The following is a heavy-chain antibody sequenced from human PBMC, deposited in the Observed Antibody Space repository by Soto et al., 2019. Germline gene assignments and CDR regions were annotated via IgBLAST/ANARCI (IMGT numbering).Heavy chain of an antibody. D-gene: IGHD3-22*01. CDR2: VSHTGSP. V-gene: IGHV4-30-4*01. CDR1: GGSISSGDYY. CDR3: ARDYYDNTGLPTRAVDV. J-gene: IGHJ6*02. Sequence: QVQLQESGPGLVKPSQTLSLTCAVSGGSISSGDYYWSWIRQPPGKGLERIGYVSHTGSPYYNPSLKSRLTRSIDTSKNQFSLKLTSMTAADTAVYYCARDYYDNTGLPTRAVDVWGQGTTVTVSS.